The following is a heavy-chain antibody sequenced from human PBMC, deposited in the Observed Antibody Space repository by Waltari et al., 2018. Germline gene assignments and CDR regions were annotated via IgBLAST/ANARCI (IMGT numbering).Heavy chain of an antibody. J-gene: IGHJ4*02. CDR2: IYYSGST. CDR3: ARVNYYDSSGSVDY. CDR1: GGSISSYY. V-gene: IGHV4-59*01. D-gene: IGHD3-22*01. Sequence: QVQLQESGPGLVKPSETLSLTCTVPGGSISSYYWSWIRQPPGKGLEWIGYIYYSGSTNYNPSLKSRVTISVDTSKNQFSLKLSSVTAADTAVYYCARVNYYDSSGSVDYWGQGTLVTVSS.